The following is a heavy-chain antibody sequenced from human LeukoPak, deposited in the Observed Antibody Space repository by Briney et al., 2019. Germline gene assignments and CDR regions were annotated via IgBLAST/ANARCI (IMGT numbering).Heavy chain of an antibody. J-gene: IGHJ4*02. CDR3: ARSITIFGVGPQYYFDY. V-gene: IGHV3-30-3*01. Sequence: PGRSLRLSCAASGFTFSSYATHWVRQAPGKGLEWVAVISYDGSNKYYADSVKGRFTISRDNSKNTLHLQMNSLRAEDTAVYYCARSITIFGVGPQYYFDYWGQGTLVTVSS. CDR2: ISYDGSNK. D-gene: IGHD3-3*01. CDR1: GFTFSSYA.